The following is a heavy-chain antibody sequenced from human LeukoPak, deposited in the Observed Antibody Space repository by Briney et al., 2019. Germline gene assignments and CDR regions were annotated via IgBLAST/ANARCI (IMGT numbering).Heavy chain of an antibody. CDR3: AKDRLRGGYGFDLMDD. Sequence: QSGGSLRLSCAASGFTFSTYGITWVRQAPGKGLEWASTISGRGGSTYYADSVKGRFTISRDNSKNMLYLQMNSLRAEDTAVYYCAKDRLRGGYGFDLMDDWGQGTLVTVSS. D-gene: IGHD5-18*01. J-gene: IGHJ4*02. V-gene: IGHV3-23*01. CDR1: GFTFSTYG. CDR2: ISGRGGST.